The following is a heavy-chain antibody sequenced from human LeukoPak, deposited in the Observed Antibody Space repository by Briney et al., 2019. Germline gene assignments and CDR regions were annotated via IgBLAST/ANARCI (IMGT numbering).Heavy chain of an antibody. CDR3: ARYDSSGYYGAFDI. D-gene: IGHD3-22*01. CDR2: INHSGST. Sequence: SETLSLTCTVSGGSISSSSYYWSWIRQPPGRGLEWIGEINHSGSTNYNPSLKSRVTISVDTSKNQFSLKLSSVTAADTAVYYCARYDSSGYYGAFDIWGQGTMVTVSS. CDR1: GGSISSSSYY. J-gene: IGHJ3*02. V-gene: IGHV4-39*07.